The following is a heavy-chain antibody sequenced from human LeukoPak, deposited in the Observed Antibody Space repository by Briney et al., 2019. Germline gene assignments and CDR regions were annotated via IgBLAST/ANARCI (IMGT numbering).Heavy chain of an antibody. CDR2: ISYDGSNK. CDR3: AKDSSSSGWLDY. CDR1: GFTFSSYG. Sequence: PGGSLRLSCAASGFTFSSYGMHWVRQAPGKGLEWVAVISYDGSNKCYADSVKGRFTISRDNSKNTLHLQMNSLRAEDTAVCYCAKDSSSSGWLDYWGQGTLVTVSS. J-gene: IGHJ4*02. V-gene: IGHV3-30*18. D-gene: IGHD6-19*01.